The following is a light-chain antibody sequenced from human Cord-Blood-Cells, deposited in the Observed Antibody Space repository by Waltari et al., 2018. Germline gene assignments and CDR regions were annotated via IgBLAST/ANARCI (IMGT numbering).Light chain of an antibody. Sequence: DIVMTQSPLSLPVTPGEPASISCRSSQSLLHSNGYNYLDWYLQKPGQSPQLLIYLGSNRVSGVPDRFSGSGSGTDFTLKISRVEAEDVGVYYCMQALQTRYTFGQGTKLEIK. V-gene: IGKV2-28*01. CDR3: MQALQTRYT. J-gene: IGKJ2*01. CDR1: QSLLHSNGYNY. CDR2: LGS.